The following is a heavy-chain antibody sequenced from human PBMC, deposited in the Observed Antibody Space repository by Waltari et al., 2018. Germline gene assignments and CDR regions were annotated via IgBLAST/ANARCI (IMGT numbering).Heavy chain of an antibody. J-gene: IGHJ6*03. CDR1: GGSFSGYY. CDR2: INHSEST. D-gene: IGHD2-2*01. CDR3: ARGRIVVVPAAQRARNYYMDV. V-gene: IGHV4-34*01. Sequence: QVQLQQWGAGLLKPSETLSLTCAVYGGSFSGYYWSWIRQPPGKGLEWIGEINHSESTTYNPSLKSRVTRSVDTSKNHFSLKLSSVTAADTAVYYCARGRIVVVPAAQRARNYYMDVWGKGTTVTVSS.